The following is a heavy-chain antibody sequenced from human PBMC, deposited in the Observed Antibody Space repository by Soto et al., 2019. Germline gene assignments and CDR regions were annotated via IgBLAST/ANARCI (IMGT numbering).Heavy chain of an antibody. CDR2: IVPMLGTP. V-gene: IGHV1-69*01. Sequence: QVQLVQSGAEVKEPGSSVRVSCKASGGTFDNFIMNWVRQSPGQGLEWMGGIVPMLGTPTYAEKFKGRLTISATGSTSTMYMEVTSLRSEDTAIYYCARNGTYSSSLSQYSGMDVWGQGTTVTVSS. CDR3: ARNGTYSSSLSQYSGMDV. D-gene: IGHD1-26*01. CDR1: GGTFDNFI. J-gene: IGHJ6*02.